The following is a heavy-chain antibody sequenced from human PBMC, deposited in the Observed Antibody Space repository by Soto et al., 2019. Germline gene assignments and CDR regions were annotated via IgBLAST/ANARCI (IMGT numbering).Heavy chain of an antibody. D-gene: IGHD2-8*01. V-gene: IGHV3-74*01. J-gene: IGHJ1*01. CDR1: GFTFRKFW. CDR2: ISSDGTTT. Sequence: EVQLVQSGGGLAQPGKSLRLSCAASGFTFRKFWMHWVRQVPGKGPVWVSYISSDGTTTDYADSVKGLFTISRDNAKDTLYLQMDSLRAEDTAVYYCAIQDCTNDVCLEAAVTVGGALESWGQGTLVTVSS. CDR3: AIQDCTNDVCLEAAVTVGGALES.